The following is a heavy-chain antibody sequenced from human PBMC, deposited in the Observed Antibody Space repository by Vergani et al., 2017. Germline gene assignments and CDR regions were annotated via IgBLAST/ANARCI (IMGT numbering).Heavy chain of an antibody. CDR1: GAYVNSYY. J-gene: IGHJ6*04. Sequence: QVKLQESGPGLVKPSETLSLTCTVSGAYVNSYYWSWIRQPPGKGLEWMGYVSFRGDTLYDPSGKGRMTISLNTSSYQFSLYLTSVTAADAAVYFCASASLRALVGYFYSTDVWGKGKTVVVSS. D-gene: IGHD3-16*01. CDR2: VSFRGDT. V-gene: IGHV4-59*02. CDR3: ASASLRALVGYFYSTDV.